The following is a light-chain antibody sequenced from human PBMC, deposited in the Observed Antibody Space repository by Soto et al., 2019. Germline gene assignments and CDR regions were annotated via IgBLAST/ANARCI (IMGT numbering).Light chain of an antibody. Sequence: SYELTQPPSVSVAPGQTARLACAGNNIGSKSVHWYQQRPGQAPVLVVYDDTDRPSGIPERFSGSNSGNMATLTISRVEAGDEADYYCHVWDNVGDHYVFGPGTKVTVL. J-gene: IGLJ1*01. V-gene: IGLV3-21*02. CDR2: DDT. CDR3: HVWDNVGDHYV. CDR1: NIGSKS.